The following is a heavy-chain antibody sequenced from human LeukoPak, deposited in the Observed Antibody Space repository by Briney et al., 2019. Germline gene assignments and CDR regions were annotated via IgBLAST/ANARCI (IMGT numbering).Heavy chain of an antibody. CDR3: AREGSIAARPRANYMDV. CDR2: INHSGST. Sequence: PSETLSLTCAVYGGSFSGYYWSWIRQPPGKGLEWIGEINHSGSTNYNPSLKSRVTISVDTSKNQFSLKLSSVTAADTAVYYCAREGSIAARPRANYMDVWGKGTTVTVS. D-gene: IGHD6-6*01. CDR1: GGSFSGYY. V-gene: IGHV4-34*01. J-gene: IGHJ6*03.